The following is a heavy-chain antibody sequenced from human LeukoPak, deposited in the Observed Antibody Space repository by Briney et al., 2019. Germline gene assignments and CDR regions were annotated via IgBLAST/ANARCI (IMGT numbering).Heavy chain of an antibody. D-gene: IGHD3-22*01. J-gene: IGHJ4*02. CDR1: GGSISSGDYY. V-gene: IGHV4-30-4*08. Sequence: SQTLSLTCTVSGGSISSGDYYWSWIRQPPGKGLEWIGYIHYSGSTYYNPSLKSRVTISVDTSKNQFSLKLSPVTAADTAVYYCARIKYYYDSSGYHPLFDYWGQGTLVTVSS. CDR2: IHYSGST. CDR3: ARIKYYYDSSGYHPLFDY.